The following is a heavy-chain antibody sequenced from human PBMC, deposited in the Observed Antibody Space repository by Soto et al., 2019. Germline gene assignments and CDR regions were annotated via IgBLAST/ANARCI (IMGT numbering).Heavy chain of an antibody. D-gene: IGHD2-2*02. CDR3: ARDDCSSTSCYRGAFDI. CDR1: GFTFSSYG. J-gene: IGHJ3*02. CDR2: IWYDGSNK. Sequence: GGSLRLSCAASGFTFSSYGMHWVRQAPGKGLEWVAVIWYDGSNKYYADSVKGRFTISRDNSKNTLYLQMNSLRAEDTAVYYCARDDCSSTSCYRGAFDIWGQGTMVTVSS. V-gene: IGHV3-33*08.